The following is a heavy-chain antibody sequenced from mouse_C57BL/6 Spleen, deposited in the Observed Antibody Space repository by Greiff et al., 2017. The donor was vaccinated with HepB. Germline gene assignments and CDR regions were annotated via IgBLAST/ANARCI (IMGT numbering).Heavy chain of an antibody. Sequence: EVKLVESGPGLVKPSQSLSLTCSVTGYSITSGYYWNWIRQFPGNKLEWMGYISYDGSNNYNPSLKNRISITRDTSKNQFFLKLNSVTTEDTATYYCARGGWEDFDYWGQGTTLTVSS. CDR3: ARGGWEDFDY. CDR1: GYSITSGYY. CDR2: ISYDGSN. D-gene: IGHD4-1*01. J-gene: IGHJ2*01. V-gene: IGHV3-6*01.